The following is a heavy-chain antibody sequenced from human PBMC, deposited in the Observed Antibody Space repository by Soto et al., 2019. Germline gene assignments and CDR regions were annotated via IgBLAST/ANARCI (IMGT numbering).Heavy chain of an antibody. Sequence: EVQLVESGGGLIQPGGSLRLSCAASGFTVSSNYMSWVRQAPGKGLEWVSTISGSSGSTYYADSVEGRFTISRDNSKNTLYLQMNGLRAEDTAVYCCAKRGRGAVAFDYWGQGTLVTVSS. CDR1: GFTVSSNY. J-gene: IGHJ4*02. V-gene: IGHV3-23*04. D-gene: IGHD6-19*01. CDR2: ISGSSGST. CDR3: AKRGRGAVAFDY.